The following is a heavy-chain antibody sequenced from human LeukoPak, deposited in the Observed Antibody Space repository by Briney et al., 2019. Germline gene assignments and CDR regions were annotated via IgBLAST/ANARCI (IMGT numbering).Heavy chain of an antibody. Sequence: PSETLSLTCTVTGDSISSYYWSWIRQPPGKGLEWIGHIYYSGSTNYNPSLKSRVTISVDTSKNQFSLKLSSVTAADTAVYYCARQGKARLRSGWYYYYGMDVWGQGTTVTVSS. V-gene: IGHV4-59*08. J-gene: IGHJ6*02. CDR3: ARQGKARLRSGWYYYYGMDV. CDR2: IYYSGST. CDR1: GDSISSYY. D-gene: IGHD6-19*01.